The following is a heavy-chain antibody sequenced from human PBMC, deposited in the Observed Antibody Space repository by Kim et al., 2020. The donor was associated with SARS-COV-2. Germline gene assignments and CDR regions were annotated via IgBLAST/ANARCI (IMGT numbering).Heavy chain of an antibody. CDR1: GFTVSSNY. CDR2: IYSGGST. D-gene: IGHD3-10*01. V-gene: IGHV3-53*04. J-gene: IGHJ4*02. Sequence: GGSLRLSCAASGFTVSSNYMSWVRQAPGKGLEWVSVIYSGGSTYYADSVKGRFTISRHNSKNTLYLQMNSLRAEDTAVYYCARVVRGSRVGHYDYWGQGTLVTVSS. CDR3: ARVVRGSRVGHYDY.